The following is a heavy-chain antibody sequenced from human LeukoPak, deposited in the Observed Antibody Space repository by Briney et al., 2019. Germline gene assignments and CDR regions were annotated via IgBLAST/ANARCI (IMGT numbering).Heavy chain of an antibody. CDR1: GGSISSGDYY. CDR3: ARALGELHLFDY. V-gene: IGHV4-30-4*01. D-gene: IGHD1-26*01. Sequence: SETLSLTCTVSGGSISSGDYYWSWIRQPPGKGLEWIGYIYYSGRTYYNPSLKSRVTISVDTSKNQFSLKLSSVTAADTAVYYCARALGELHLFDYWGQGTLVTVSS. J-gene: IGHJ4*02. CDR2: IYYSGRT.